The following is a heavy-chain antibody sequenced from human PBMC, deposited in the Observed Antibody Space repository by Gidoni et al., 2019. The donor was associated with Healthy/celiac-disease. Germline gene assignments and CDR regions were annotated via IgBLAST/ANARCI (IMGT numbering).Heavy chain of an antibody. CDR3: ASITAMVEMRY. J-gene: IGHJ4*02. D-gene: IGHD5-18*01. Sequence: LTISRDNAKNSLYLQMNSLRAEDTAVYYCASITAMVEMRYWGQGTLVTISS. V-gene: IGHV3-48*01.